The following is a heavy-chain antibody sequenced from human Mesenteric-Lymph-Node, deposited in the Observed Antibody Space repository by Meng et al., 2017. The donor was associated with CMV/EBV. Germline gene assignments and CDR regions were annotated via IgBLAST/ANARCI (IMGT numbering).Heavy chain of an antibody. J-gene: IGHJ4*02. CDR2: INHSGST. D-gene: IGHD2-2*01. CDR3: ARGPSSTSSLDY. V-gene: IGHV4-39*07. Sequence: SETLSLTCTVSGGSVSSGSYYWSWIRQPPGKGLEWIGEINHSGSTNYNPSLKSRVTISVDTSKNQFSLKLSSVTAADTAVYYCARGPSSTSSLDYWGQGTLVTVSS. CDR1: GGSVSSGSYY.